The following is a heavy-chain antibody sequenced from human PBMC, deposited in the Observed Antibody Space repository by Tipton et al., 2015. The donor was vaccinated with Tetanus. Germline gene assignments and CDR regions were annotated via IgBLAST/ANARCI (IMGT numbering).Heavy chain of an antibody. CDR2: IYYNGGT. Sequence: TLSLTCTVSGVSISSNSYYWGWIRQPPGKGLEWIGSIYYNGGTNSNPSLKSRVAISVDTSRNQFSLRLTSVTAADTALYYCAREVVNSGYYSSKYYFDSWGQGTLVPVSS. V-gene: IGHV4-39*07. CDR1: GVSISSNSYY. D-gene: IGHD3-22*01. J-gene: IGHJ4*02. CDR3: AREVVNSGYYSSKYYFDS.